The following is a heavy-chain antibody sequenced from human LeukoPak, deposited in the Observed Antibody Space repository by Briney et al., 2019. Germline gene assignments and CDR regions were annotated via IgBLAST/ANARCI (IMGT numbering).Heavy chain of an antibody. CDR2: ISGSGGST. V-gene: IGHV3-23*01. CDR3: AKGSGYCSSTSCYLDAFDI. D-gene: IGHD2-2*03. J-gene: IGHJ3*02. CDR1: GFTFSSYA. Sequence: GGSLRLSCAASGFTFSSYAMSWVRQAPGKGLEWVSAISGSGGSTYYADSVKGRFTISRDNSKNTLHLQMNSLRAEDTAVYYCAKGSGYCSSTSCYLDAFDIWGQGTMVTVSS.